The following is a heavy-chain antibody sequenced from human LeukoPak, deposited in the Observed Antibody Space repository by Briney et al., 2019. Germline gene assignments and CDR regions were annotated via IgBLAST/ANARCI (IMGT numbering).Heavy chain of an antibody. V-gene: IGHV3-7*01. CDR3: ATEYWYRHDY. Sequence: GGSLRLSCATSGFNFNYYFMAWVRQAPGKGLEWLATIDKDGSGTEYIDSVRGRFTISRDNTKKSIHLQMSSLSADDTAVYFCATEYWYRHDYWGQGTLVTVSS. CDR1: GFNFNYYF. D-gene: IGHD6-13*01. CDR2: IDKDGSGT. J-gene: IGHJ4*02.